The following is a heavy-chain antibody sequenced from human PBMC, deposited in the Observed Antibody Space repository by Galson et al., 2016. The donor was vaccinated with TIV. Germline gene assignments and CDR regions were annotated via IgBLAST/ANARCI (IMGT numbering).Heavy chain of an antibody. J-gene: IGHJ3*02. CDR2: ISGRGSYI. V-gene: IGHV3-21*04. CDR3: TREDGNYVPVYDGFDI. Sequence: SLRLSCAASGFMLSKDNMHWVRQAPGKGLEWVACISGRGSYISYADSVKGRFTISRDNARNSLYLQMNSLTAEDTAMYYCTREDGNYVPVYDGFDIWGPGAMVTVSS. D-gene: IGHD4-17*01. CDR1: GFMLSKDN.